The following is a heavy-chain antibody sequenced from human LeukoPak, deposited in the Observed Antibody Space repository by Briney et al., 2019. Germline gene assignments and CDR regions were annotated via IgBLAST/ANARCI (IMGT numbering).Heavy chain of an antibody. CDR2: INHSGST. CDR1: GGSFSGYY. J-gene: IGHJ6*03. Sequence: SETLSLTCAVYGGSFSGYYWSWISQPPGKGLEWIGEINHSGSTNYNPSLKSRVTISVDTSKNQFSLKLSSVTAADTAVYYCARRRLRYFDWLEGGYYYYYMDVWGKGTTVTISS. CDR3: ARRRLRYFDWLEGGYYYYYMDV. V-gene: IGHV4-34*01. D-gene: IGHD3-9*01.